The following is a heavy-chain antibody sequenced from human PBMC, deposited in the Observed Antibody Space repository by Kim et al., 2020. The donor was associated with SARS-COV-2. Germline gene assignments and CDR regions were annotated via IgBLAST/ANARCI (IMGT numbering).Heavy chain of an antibody. Sequence: SETLSLTCTVSGGSISYYYWSWIRQPPGKGLEWIGYIYYSGSTYYNPSLKSRVTISVDTSKNQFSLKLSSVTAADTAVYYCARGTTSPGKACDIWGQGTMRTVSS. J-gene: IGHJ3*02. CDR1: GGSISYYY. CDR2: IYYSGST. CDR3: ARGTTSPGKACDI. D-gene: IGHD4-17*01. V-gene: IGHV4-59*13.